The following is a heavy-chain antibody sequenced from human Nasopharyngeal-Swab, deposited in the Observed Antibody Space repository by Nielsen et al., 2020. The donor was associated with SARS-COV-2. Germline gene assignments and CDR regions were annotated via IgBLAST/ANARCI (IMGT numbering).Heavy chain of an antibody. D-gene: IGHD3-16*01. CDR1: GFTFSSYA. Sequence: GGSLKLSCAASGFTFSSYAMHWVRQAPGKGLEWVSYISSSGSTTYYADSVKGRFTISRDNAKNSLYLQMNSLRAEDTAVYYCARENYDYVWGTSGGMDVWGQGTTVTVSS. CDR3: ARENYDYVWGTSGGMDV. J-gene: IGHJ6*02. CDR2: ISSSGSTT. V-gene: IGHV3-48*03.